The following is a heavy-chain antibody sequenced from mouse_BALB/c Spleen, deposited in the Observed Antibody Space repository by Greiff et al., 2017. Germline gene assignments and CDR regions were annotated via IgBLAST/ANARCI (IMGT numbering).Heavy chain of an antibody. CDR3: ARLNYYYAMDY. V-gene: IGHV1-14*01. J-gene: IGHJ4*01. CDR2: INPYNDGT. CDR1: GYTFTSYV. Sequence: EVQLKESGPELVKPGASVKMSCKASGYTFTSYVMHWVKQKPGQGLEWIGYINPYNDGTKYNEKFKGKATLTSDKSSSTAYMELSSLTSEDSAVYYCARLNYYYAMDYWGQGTSVTVSS.